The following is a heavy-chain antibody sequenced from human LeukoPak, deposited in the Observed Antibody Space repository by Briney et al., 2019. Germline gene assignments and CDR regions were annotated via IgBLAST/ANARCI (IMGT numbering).Heavy chain of an antibody. CDR3: ASLVDHNGMDV. Sequence: ASVKVSCTASGGTFSSYAISWVRQAPGQGLEWMGGIIPIFGTANYAQKFQGRVTITADESTSTAYMELSSLRSEDTAVYYCASLVDHNGMDVWGQGTTVTVSS. CDR1: GGTFSSYA. D-gene: IGHD3-9*01. J-gene: IGHJ6*02. V-gene: IGHV1-69*13. CDR2: IIPIFGTA.